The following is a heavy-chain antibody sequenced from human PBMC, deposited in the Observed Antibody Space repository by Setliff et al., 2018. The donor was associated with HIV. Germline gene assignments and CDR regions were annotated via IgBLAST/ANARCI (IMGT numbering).Heavy chain of an antibody. D-gene: IGHD3-22*01. V-gene: IGHV1-2*06. CDR1: GYTFTDYY. CDR2: INPNNGGT. CDR3: ARDGYYDSSGYSAFDI. J-gene: IGHJ3*02. Sequence: GASVKVSCKASGYTFTDYYIHWVRQAPGQGLEWMGRINPNNGGTNYAQKFQGRVTMTRDTSISTAYMELSRLRPDDTAVYYCARDGYYDSSGYSAFDIWGQGTMVTVSS.